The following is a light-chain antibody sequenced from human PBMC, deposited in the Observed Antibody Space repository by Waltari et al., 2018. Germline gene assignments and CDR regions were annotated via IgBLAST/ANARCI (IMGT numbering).Light chain of an antibody. CDR3: SSYTSSSTHVI. CDR2: DVS. Sequence: QSALTQPASVSGSPGQSITISCTGTSSDVGGYNYVSWYQQLPGKAAKLMIYDVSKRPSGISKRFSGSKSGNTASLTISGLQADDESDYYCSSYTSSSTHVIFGGGTKLTVL. V-gene: IGLV2-14*01. J-gene: IGLJ2*01. CDR1: SSDVGGYNY.